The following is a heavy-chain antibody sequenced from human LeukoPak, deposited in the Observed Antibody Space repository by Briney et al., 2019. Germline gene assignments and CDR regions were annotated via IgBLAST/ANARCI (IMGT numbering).Heavy chain of an antibody. D-gene: IGHD6-19*01. CDR3: ARQGYGYSSGLY. V-gene: IGHV5-51*01. Sequence: GESLKTSCKGSGYSFTTCWIAWVRQMPGKGLEWMGIIYPGDSDTRYSPSFQGQVTISADKSISTAYLHWSSLKASDTAMYYCARQGYGYSSGLYWGQGTLLTVSS. J-gene: IGHJ4*02. CDR2: IYPGDSDT. CDR1: GYSFTTCW.